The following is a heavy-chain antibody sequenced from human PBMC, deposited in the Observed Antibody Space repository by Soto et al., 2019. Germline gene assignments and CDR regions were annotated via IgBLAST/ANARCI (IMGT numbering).Heavy chain of an antibody. CDR3: ARWEQPLFDY. D-gene: IGHD1-26*01. CDR2: ISSDGNHK. J-gene: IGHJ4*02. CDR1: GFNVSAYT. V-gene: IGHV3-30-3*01. Sequence: QVKLVESGGGVVQPGRSLRLSCAASGFNVSAYTMHWVRQAPGKGLEWVAVISSDGNHKYYTDSVKGRFTISRDTSTNTLYLQMNSLRAADTAVYYCARWEQPLFDYWGQGTLVTVS.